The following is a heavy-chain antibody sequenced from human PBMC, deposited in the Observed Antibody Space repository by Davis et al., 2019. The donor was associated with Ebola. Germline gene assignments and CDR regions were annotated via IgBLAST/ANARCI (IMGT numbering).Heavy chain of an antibody. CDR3: AKALTGDDAFDI. CDR2: IKQDGSEK. V-gene: IGHV3-7*03. CDR1: GFTFSSYW. J-gene: IGHJ3*02. D-gene: IGHD7-27*01. Sequence: GESLKISCAASGFTFSSYWMSWVRQAPGKGLEWVANIKQDGSEKYYVDSVKGRFTTSRDNAKNSLYLQMNSLRAEDTAVYYCAKALTGDDAFDIWGQGTMVTVSS.